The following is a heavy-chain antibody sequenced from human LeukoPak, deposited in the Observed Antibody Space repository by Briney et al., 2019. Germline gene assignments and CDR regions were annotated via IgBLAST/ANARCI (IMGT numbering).Heavy chain of an antibody. CDR3: AKTARTFPS. V-gene: IGHV4-4*09. J-gene: IGHJ5*02. CDR2: IYINGDT. Sequence: ETLSLTCSVSGDSITSFYWSWIRQAPGKGLECIGFIYINGDTSYNPSLKGRATLSLDTSRNQFSLRLTSVTAADTAVYYCAKTARTFPSWGPGILVTVSS. D-gene: IGHD1-7*01. CDR1: GDSITSFY.